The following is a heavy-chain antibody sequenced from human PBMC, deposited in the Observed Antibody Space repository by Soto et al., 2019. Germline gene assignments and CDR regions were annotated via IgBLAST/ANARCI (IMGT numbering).Heavy chain of an antibody. J-gene: IGHJ6*03. CDR3: ARGNKYIVLMVSAPHYMDV. CDR1: GFTFSSYD. Sequence: GGSLRLSCAASGFTFSSYDMHWVRQATGKGLEWVSAIGTAGDTYYPGSVKGRFTISRENAKNSLYLQMNSLRAGDTAVYYCARGNKYIVLMVSAPHYMDVWGKGTTVTVSS. D-gene: IGHD2-8*01. V-gene: IGHV3-13*01. CDR2: IGTAGDT.